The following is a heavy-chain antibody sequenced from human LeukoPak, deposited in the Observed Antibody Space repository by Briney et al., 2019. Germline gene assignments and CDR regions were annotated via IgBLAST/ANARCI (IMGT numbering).Heavy chain of an antibody. CDR3: ARDGDHIVVVTALFDY. CDR1: GFTFDDLA. D-gene: IGHD2-21*02. J-gene: IGHJ4*02. CDR2: VRWNSEAI. Sequence: PRGSLGPSRAAYGFTFDDLAVRWVRPAPGEGPGWVGGVRWNSEAIYYAGSVKGPFTLPREQAKNTLYRQMNSLRAEDRAVYYCARDGDHIVVVTALFDYWGQGTPLTVP. V-gene: IGHV3-9*01.